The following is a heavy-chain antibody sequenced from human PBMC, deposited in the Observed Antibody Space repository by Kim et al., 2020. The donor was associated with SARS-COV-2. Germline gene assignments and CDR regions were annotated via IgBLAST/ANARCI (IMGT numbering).Heavy chain of an antibody. CDR3: ARCPTRWLVHYYYYYYMDV. Sequence: SRVTISVDTSKNQFSLKLSSVTAADTAVYYCARCPTRWLVHYYYYYYMDVWGKGTTVTVSS. V-gene: IGHV4-39*01. D-gene: IGHD6-19*01. J-gene: IGHJ6*03.